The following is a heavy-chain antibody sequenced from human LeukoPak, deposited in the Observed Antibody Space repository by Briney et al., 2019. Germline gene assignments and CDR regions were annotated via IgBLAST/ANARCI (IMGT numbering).Heavy chain of an antibody. CDR3: AKDAVVVAATGDYYYYMDV. CDR1: GFTFSSYG. D-gene: IGHD2-15*01. J-gene: IGHJ6*03. Sequence: GGSLRLSCAASGFTFSSYGMHWVRQAPGKGLEWVAFIRYDGSNKYYADSVKGRFTISRDNSKNTLYLQMNSLRAEDTAVYYCAKDAVVVAATGDYYYYMDVWGKGTTVTISS. V-gene: IGHV3-30*02. CDR2: IRYDGSNK.